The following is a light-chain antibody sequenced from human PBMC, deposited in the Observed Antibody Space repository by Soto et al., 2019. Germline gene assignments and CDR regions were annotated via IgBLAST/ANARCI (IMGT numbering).Light chain of an antibody. CDR3: QQSYSTPS. Sequence: DIQMTQSPSSLTAAVGDTVTITCRTSQTISIYLNWYQQKPGKAPKLLIYLVSSLQSGVPSRFSGRGSGTDFTLTISSLHPEDFATYYCQQSYSTPSFGQGTKVEIK. V-gene: IGKV1-39*01. CDR2: LVS. CDR1: QTISIY. J-gene: IGKJ1*01.